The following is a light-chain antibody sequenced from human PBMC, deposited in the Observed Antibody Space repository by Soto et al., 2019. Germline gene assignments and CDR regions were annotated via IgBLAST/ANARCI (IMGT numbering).Light chain of an antibody. J-gene: IGKJ5*01. CDR2: DVS. V-gene: IGKV3-11*01. CDR3: QQRTDWPIT. Sequence: EIVLTQSPATLSLSPGERATLSCRASQSVSTYLAWYQQKPGQAPRLLIYDVSNRATGIPARFSGSGSGTDFTLTISGLEPEDFAVYYCQQRTDWPITFGQGTRLEIK. CDR1: QSVSTY.